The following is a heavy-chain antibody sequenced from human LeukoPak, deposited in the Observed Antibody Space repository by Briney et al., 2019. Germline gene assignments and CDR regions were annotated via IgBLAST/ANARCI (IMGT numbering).Heavy chain of an antibody. CDR3: ARPGYCSGGSCYVVDY. Sequence: GESLKISCKGSGYSFTGYWIGWVRQMPGKGLEWMGIIYPGDSDTRYSPSFQGQVTISADKSISTAYLQWSSLKASDTAMYYCARPGYCSGGSCYVVDYWGQGTLVTVSS. V-gene: IGHV5-51*01. CDR2: IYPGDSDT. J-gene: IGHJ4*02. D-gene: IGHD2-15*01. CDR1: GYSFTGYW.